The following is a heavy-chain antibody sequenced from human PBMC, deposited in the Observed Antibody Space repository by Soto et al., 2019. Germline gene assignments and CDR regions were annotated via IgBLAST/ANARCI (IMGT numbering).Heavy chain of an antibody. CDR2: ISGGGGLT. CDR3: ATRSMVAPDV. CDR1: GFTFRSYA. J-gene: IGHJ3*01. D-gene: IGHD3-10*01. Sequence: PGGSLRLSCEVSGFTFRSYAMSWIRQAPGKGLEWVSGISGGGGLTDYADSAKGRFTISRDNPKNTLYLQMNSLRAEDTAVDYCATRSMVAPDVWGQGTLVTVSS. V-gene: IGHV3-23*01.